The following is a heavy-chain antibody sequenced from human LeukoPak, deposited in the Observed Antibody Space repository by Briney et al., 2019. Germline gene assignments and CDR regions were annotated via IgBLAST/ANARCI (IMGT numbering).Heavy chain of an antibody. V-gene: IGHV3-53*01. D-gene: IGHD2-2*01. CDR1: GFTVSSNY. Sequence: GGALRLSCAVSGFTVSSNYMSWVRQAPGKGLDRISVIYSGGSAYYEDFLKGRFTISRDNSKNTLYLQMNSLRADDTAVYYCARAIQSQLLKGYFDYWGQGTLVTASS. CDR3: ARAIQSQLLKGYFDY. J-gene: IGHJ4*02. CDR2: IYSGGSA.